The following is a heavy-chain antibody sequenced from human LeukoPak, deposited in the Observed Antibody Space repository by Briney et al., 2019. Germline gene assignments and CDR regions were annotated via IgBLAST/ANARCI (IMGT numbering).Heavy chain of an antibody. CDR1: GYTFTGYY. Sequence: ASVKVSCKASGYTFTGYYMHWVRQAPGQGLEWMGIINPSGGSTSYAQKFQGRVTMTRDMSTSTVYMELSSLRSEDTAVYYCARTVDQQTIAFGFDIWGQGTMVTVSS. V-gene: IGHV1-46*01. D-gene: IGHD4/OR15-4a*01. CDR2: INPSGGST. CDR3: ARTVDQQTIAFGFDI. J-gene: IGHJ3*02.